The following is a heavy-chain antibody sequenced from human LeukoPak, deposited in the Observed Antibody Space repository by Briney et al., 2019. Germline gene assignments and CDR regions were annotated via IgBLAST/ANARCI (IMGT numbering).Heavy chain of an antibody. CDR2: INPNSGGT. J-gene: IGHJ4*02. CDR1: GYTFTGYY. V-gene: IGHV1-2*02. D-gene: IGHD3-10*01. CDR3: ARVGEISGSYPYYFDY. Sequence: GASVKVSCKASGYTFTGYYMHWVRQAPGQGLEWMGWINPNSGGTNYAQKFQGRVTMTRDTSISTAYMELSRLRSDDTAVYYCARVGEISGSYPYYFDYWGQGTLVTVSS.